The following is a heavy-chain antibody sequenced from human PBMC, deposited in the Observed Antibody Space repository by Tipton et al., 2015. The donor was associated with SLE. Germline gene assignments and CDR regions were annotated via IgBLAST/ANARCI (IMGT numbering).Heavy chain of an antibody. CDR2: ISAYNGNT. Sequence: QLVQSGAEVKKPGASVKVSCKASGYTFTSYGITWVRQAPGQGLEWMGWISAYNGNTNYAQKLQGRVTMTTDTSTSTAYMELRSLSSNDTAVYYCATSNYDSSGPNWFDPWGQGTLVTVSS. J-gene: IGHJ5*02. V-gene: IGHV1-18*01. CDR3: ATSNYDSSGPNWFDP. CDR1: GYTFTSYG. D-gene: IGHD3-22*01.